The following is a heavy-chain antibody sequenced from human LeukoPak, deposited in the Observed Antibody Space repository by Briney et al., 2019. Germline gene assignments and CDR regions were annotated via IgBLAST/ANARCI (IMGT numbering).Heavy chain of an antibody. V-gene: IGHV4-59*11. CDR2: IYYSGST. CDR1: GGSISSHY. Sequence: NPSETLSLTCSVSGGSISSHYWSWIRQPPGKGLEWIGYIYYSGSTNYNPSLKGRVAISVDTSKNQFSLKLSSVTAADTAVYFCARDVSGAAVHFDYWGQGTLVTVSS. J-gene: IGHJ4*02. CDR3: ARDVSGAAVHFDY. D-gene: IGHD6-13*01.